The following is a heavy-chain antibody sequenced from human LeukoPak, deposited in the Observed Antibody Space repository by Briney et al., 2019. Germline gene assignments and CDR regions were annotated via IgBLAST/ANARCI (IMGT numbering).Heavy chain of an antibody. D-gene: IGHD5-24*01. CDR1: GGTFSSYA. CDR3: ARMDGYNRIFDY. J-gene: IGHJ4*02. Sequence: SVKVSCKASGGTFSSYAISWVRQAPGQGLEWMGGIIPIFGTANYAQKFQGRVTITTDESTSTAYMELSSLGSEDTAVYYCARMDGYNRIFDYWGQGTLVTVSS. CDR2: IIPIFGTA. V-gene: IGHV1-69*05.